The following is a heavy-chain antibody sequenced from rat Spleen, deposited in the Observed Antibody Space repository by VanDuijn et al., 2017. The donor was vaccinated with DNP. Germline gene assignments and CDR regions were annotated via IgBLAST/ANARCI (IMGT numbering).Heavy chain of an antibody. Sequence: EVQLVESGGGLVQPGRSLKLSCAASGFTFSDYNMAWVRQAPAKGLEWVAYIGSAAYAPYYGDSVKGRFTISRDNAKSTLYLEMNSLRSEDMATYYCVRWNSGHFDYWGQGTLVTVSS. CDR3: VRWNSGHFDY. CDR2: IGSAAYAP. D-gene: IGHD4-3*01. V-gene: IGHV5S23*01. CDR1: GFTFSDYN. J-gene: IGHJ3*01.